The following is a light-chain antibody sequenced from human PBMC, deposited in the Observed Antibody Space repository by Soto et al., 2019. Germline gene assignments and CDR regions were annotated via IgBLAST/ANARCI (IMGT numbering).Light chain of an antibody. CDR3: CSYAGSSTFV. Sequence: QSALTQPACVSGSPGQSITISCTGTSSDVGSYNLVSWYQQHPGKAPKVMIYEGSKRPSGVSNRFSGSKSGNTASLTISGLQAEDEADYYCCSYAGSSTFVFGTGTKLTV. CDR2: EGS. CDR1: SSDVGSYNL. J-gene: IGLJ1*01. V-gene: IGLV2-23*03.